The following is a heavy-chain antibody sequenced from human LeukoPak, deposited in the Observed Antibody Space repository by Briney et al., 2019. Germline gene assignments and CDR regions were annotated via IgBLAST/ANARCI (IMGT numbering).Heavy chain of an antibody. CDR3: AKDRPNYYGSNGHYYKLNGDC. D-gene: IGHD3-22*01. J-gene: IGHJ4*02. Sequence: GGSLRLSCAASGFTFSSYAMSWVRQAPGKGLEWVSSITSSGAATYYADSVKGRFTISRDNSDNTLYLQMSSLRTEDTAVYYCAKDRPNYYGSNGHYYKLNGDCWGQGTLVTVSS. V-gene: IGHV3-23*01. CDR2: ITSSGAAT. CDR1: GFTFSSYA.